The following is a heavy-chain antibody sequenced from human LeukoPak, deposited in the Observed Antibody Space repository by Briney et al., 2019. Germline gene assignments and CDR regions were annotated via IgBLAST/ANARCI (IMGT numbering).Heavy chain of an antibody. D-gene: IGHD5-18*01. Sequence: PGGSLRLSCAASGFTFSSYSMNWVRQAPGKGLEWVSSISSSSSYIYYADSVKGRFTISRDNAKNSLYLQMNSLRAEDTAVYYCARDRRGYPYGMDVWGQGTTVTVSS. CDR3: ARDRRGYPYGMDV. J-gene: IGHJ6*02. CDR1: GFTFSSYS. CDR2: ISSSSSYI. V-gene: IGHV3-21*01.